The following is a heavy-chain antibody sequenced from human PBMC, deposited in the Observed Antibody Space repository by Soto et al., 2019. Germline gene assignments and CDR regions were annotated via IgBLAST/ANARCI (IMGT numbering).Heavy chain of an antibody. CDR1: GGSFGSSA. CDR2: IIPVFDKA. J-gene: IGHJ3*01. D-gene: IGHD3-16*01. CDR3: ARLRRDWGDAFDL. V-gene: IGHV1-69*13. Sequence: SVKVSCKASGGSFGSSAISWVRQAPAQGLEWMGEIIPVFDKANYAQNFQGRLTITADEPTGTVFMQLSSLRSEDTAVYFCARLRRDWGDAFDLWGLGTLVTVSS.